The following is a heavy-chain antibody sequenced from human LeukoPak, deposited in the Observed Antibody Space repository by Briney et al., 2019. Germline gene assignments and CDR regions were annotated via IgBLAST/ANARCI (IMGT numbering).Heavy chain of an antibody. CDR3: ARDNNKGYCSGGSCYSEVHFDY. Sequence: SGGSLRLSCAASGFTFSSYEMNWVRQAPGKGLEWVSYISSSSSTIYYADSVKGRFTISRDNAKNSLYLQMNSLRAEDTAVYYCARDNNKGYCSGGSCYSEVHFDYWGQGTLVTVSS. V-gene: IGHV3-48*01. J-gene: IGHJ4*02. CDR2: ISSSSSTI. CDR1: GFTFSSYE. D-gene: IGHD2-15*01.